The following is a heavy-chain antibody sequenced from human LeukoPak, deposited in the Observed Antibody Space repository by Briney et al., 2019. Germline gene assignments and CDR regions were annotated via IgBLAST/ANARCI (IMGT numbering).Heavy chain of an antibody. V-gene: IGHV3-30-3*01. CDR2: ISYDGSNK. Sequence: GRSLRLSCAASGFTFSSNVMHWVRQAPGKGLEWVAVISYDGSNKYYADSVKGRFTISRDNSKNTLYLQMNSLRAEDTAVYYCARDSSAFDIWGQGTMVTVSS. CDR1: GFTFSSNV. J-gene: IGHJ3*02. CDR3: ARDSSAFDI.